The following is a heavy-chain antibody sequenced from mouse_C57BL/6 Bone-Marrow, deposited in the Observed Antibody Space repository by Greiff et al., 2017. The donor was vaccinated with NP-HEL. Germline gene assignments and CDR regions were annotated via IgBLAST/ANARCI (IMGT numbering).Heavy chain of an antibody. V-gene: IGHV2-2*01. J-gene: IGHJ3*01. CDR3: ARGSFAY. CDR1: GFSLTSYG. Sequence: VKLMESGPGLVQPSQSLSITCTVSGFSLTSYGVHWVRQSPGKGLEWLGVIWSGGSTDYNAAFISRLSISKDNSKSQVFFKMNSLQADDTAIYYCARGSFAYWGQGTLVTVSA. CDR2: IWSGGST.